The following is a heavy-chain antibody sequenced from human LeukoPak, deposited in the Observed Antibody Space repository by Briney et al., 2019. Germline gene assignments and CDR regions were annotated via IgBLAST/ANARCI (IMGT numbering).Heavy chain of an antibody. CDR2: ISGSGGST. CDR3: AKRYYQDSSGYLGSIDY. D-gene: IGHD3-22*01. J-gene: IGHJ4*02. CDR1: GFTFSSYA. V-gene: IGHV3-23*01. Sequence: GGSLRLSCAASGFTFSSYAMNWVRQAPGEGLEGVSAISGSGGSTYYADSVKGRFTISRDNSKNTLYLQMNSLGAEDTAVYFCAKRYYQDSSGYLGSIDYWGQGTLVTVSS.